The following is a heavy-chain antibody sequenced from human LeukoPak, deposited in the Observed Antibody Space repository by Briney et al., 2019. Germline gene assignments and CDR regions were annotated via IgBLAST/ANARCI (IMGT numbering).Heavy chain of an antibody. CDR2: ISYVGRIK. CDR3: ARDLSHSSGYYRRYYYYYGMDV. V-gene: IGHV3-30*04. D-gene: IGHD3-22*01. Sequence: GGSLSSPCAALGFTFSSIALSWFRQAQGKGLEWVEVISYVGRIKYYADSVKGRFTISRDNSKNTLYLQMNSLRAEDTAVYYCARDLSHSSGYYRRYYYYYGMDVWGQGTTVTVSS. CDR1: GFTFSSIA. J-gene: IGHJ6*02.